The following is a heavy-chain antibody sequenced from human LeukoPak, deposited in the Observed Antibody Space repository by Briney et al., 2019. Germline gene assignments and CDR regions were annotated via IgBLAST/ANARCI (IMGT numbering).Heavy chain of an antibody. CDR1: GGSISSSSYY. D-gene: IGHD5-12*01. Sequence: PSETLSLTCTVSGGSISSSSYYGGWIRQPPGKGLEWIGSIYYSGSTYYNPSLKSRVTISVDTSKNQFSLKLSSVTAADTAVYYCARADIVDTFTDYWGQGTLVTVSS. CDR3: ARADIVDTFTDY. CDR2: IYYSGST. V-gene: IGHV4-39*01. J-gene: IGHJ4*02.